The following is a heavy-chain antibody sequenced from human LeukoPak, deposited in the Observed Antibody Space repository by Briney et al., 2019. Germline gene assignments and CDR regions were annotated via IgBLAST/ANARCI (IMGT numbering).Heavy chain of an antibody. Sequence: SETLSLTCTVSGYSITTYYWSWIRQPPGKGPEWIGYIFYSGNTDYNPSLKSRVTISVDTSKNQFSLRLDSVTAADTAVYYCARGRYYDSGGRWGQGALVTVSS. CDR1: GYSITTYY. V-gene: IGHV4-59*01. D-gene: IGHD3-22*01. CDR2: IFYSGNT. CDR3: ARGRYYDSGGR. J-gene: IGHJ4*02.